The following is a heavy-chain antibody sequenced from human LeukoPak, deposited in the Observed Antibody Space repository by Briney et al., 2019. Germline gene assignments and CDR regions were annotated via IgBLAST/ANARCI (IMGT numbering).Heavy chain of an antibody. D-gene: IGHD1-26*01. CDR3: ARDVGATSFDY. Sequence: GSVKDSCQASGYILTNYGISRVRQAPGQGLEWMGWISAYNGNTNKAQKLQRRVTLTTDTSTRTPYLQLRSLRSDDTPVYYCARDVGATSFDYWGQGTLVTVSS. CDR1: GYILTNYG. J-gene: IGHJ4*02. CDR2: ISAYNGNT. V-gene: IGHV1-18*01.